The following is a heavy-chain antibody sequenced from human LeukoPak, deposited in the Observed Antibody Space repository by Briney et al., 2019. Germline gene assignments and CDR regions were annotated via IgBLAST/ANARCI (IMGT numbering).Heavy chain of an antibody. D-gene: IGHD2-15*01. J-gene: IGHJ5*02. CDR2: ISSSSSYI. Sequence: AGGSLRLPCAASGFTFSSYSMNWVRQAPGKGLEWVSSISSSSSYIYYADSVKGRFTISRDNAKNSLYLQMNSLRAEDTAVYYCARDLTDIVVVVAATGPGGFDPWGQGTLVTVSS. CDR1: GFTFSSYS. V-gene: IGHV3-21*01. CDR3: ARDLTDIVVVVAATGPGGFDP.